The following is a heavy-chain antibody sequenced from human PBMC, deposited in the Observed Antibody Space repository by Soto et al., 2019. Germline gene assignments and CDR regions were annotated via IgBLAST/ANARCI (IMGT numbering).Heavy chain of an antibody. CDR1: GVSISPFY. J-gene: IGHJ4*02. CDR2: LYYSGNT. V-gene: IGHV4-59*01. D-gene: IGHD2-15*01. Sequence: QVQLQESGPGVVKPSETLSLTCTVSGVSISPFYWSWVRQPPGTGLERIGYLYYSGNTNYNPSLKIRVTISVAESKKQVSLRLTSVTAADTAVYYCARVGGVAARTFDYWGQGTVVTVSS. CDR3: ARVGGVAARTFDY.